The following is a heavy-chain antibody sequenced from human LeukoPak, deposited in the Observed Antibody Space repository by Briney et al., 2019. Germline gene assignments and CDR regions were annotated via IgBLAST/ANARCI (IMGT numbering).Heavy chain of an antibody. CDR1: GFTFSNAW. CDR2: ISSSSTI. D-gene: IGHD3-22*01. V-gene: IGHV3-69-1*01. J-gene: IGHJ4*02. CDR3: ARTDYDSSGYDY. Sequence: GGSLRLYCAASGFTFSNAWMNWVRQAPGKGLEWVSYISSSSTIYYADSVKGRFTISRDNAKNSLYLQMNSLRAEDTAVYYCARTDYDSSGYDYWGQGTLVTVSS.